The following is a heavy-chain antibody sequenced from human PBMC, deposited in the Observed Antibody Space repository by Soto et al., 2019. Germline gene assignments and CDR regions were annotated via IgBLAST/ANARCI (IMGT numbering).Heavy chain of an antibody. Sequence: EVQLVQSGAEVKKPGDSLKISCKGSGYRFSDFWIGWVRQKPGKGLEWMGIIYPGDSDIRYGPSFQGQVTISVDKSVNTAYLQWNSLKASDTALYYCAAVIPPYSEIKNLLLARGEEKDYYYYYGMDVWGQGTTVTVFS. CDR3: AAVIPPYSEIKNLLLARGEEKDYYYYYGMDV. V-gene: IGHV5-51*01. J-gene: IGHJ6*02. CDR2: IYPGDSDI. CDR1: GYRFSDFW. D-gene: IGHD3-10*01.